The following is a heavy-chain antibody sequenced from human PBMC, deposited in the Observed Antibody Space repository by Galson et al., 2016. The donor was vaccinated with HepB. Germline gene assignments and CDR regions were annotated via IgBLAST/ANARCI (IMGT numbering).Heavy chain of an antibody. CDR1: GLTFSSYS. V-gene: IGHV3-21*01. Sequence: SLRLSCAASGLTFSSYSMNWVRQAPGKGLEWVSSISSSSSYIYYADSVKGRATISRDDSKHTVYLQMDSLRGEDTAVYYCARVVAAGARPPVAFQYWGQGILVTVAS. CDR2: ISSSSSYI. D-gene: IGHD6-25*01. J-gene: IGHJ4*02. CDR3: ARVVAAGARPPVAFQY.